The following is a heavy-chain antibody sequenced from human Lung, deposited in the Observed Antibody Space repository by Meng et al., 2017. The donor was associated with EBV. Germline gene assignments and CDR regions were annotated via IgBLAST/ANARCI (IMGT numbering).Heavy chain of an antibody. D-gene: IGHD1-14*01. Sequence: QDEWVESGGGVVQHGRSLRLSCAASGFIFSGYGFHWVRQAPGKGPEWVAIIPSDASHNKYYADSVKGRFTISRDNSKNTLYLQMNSLKIEDTAVYYCAKDLSGRFDPWGQGTLVTVSS. CDR2: IPSDASHNK. V-gene: IGHV3-30*18. J-gene: IGHJ5*02. CDR1: GFIFSGYG. CDR3: AKDLSGRFDP.